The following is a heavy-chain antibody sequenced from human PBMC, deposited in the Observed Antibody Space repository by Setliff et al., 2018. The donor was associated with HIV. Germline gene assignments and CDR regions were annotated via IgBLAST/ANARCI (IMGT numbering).Heavy chain of an antibody. CDR1: GGSISNSAYY. D-gene: IGHD2-15*01. J-gene: IGHJ4*02. CDR3: ASQYCSAGSCYSDY. Sequence: NPSETLSLTCTVSGGSISNSAYYWGWIRQPPGKGLEWIGGIYYSGSTYHNPSLKSRVTTSVDTSKNQFSLKLTSVTAADTAVYYCASQYCSAGSCYSDYWGQGTLVTVSS. CDR2: IYYSGST. V-gene: IGHV4-39*01.